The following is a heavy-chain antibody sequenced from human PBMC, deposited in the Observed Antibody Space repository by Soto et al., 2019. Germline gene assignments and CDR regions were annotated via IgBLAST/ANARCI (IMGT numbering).Heavy chain of an antibody. CDR3: ARDRFWSGYVNPDYFDY. D-gene: IGHD3-3*01. V-gene: IGHV1-3*01. CDR1: GYTFTSYA. Sequence: QVQLVQSGAEVKKPGASVKVSCKASGYTFTSYAMHWVRQAPGQRLEWMGWINAGNGNTKYSQKFQGRVTITRDTSASTAYMELSSLRSEDTAVYYCARDRFWSGYVNPDYFDYWGQGTLVTVSS. CDR2: INAGNGNT. J-gene: IGHJ4*02.